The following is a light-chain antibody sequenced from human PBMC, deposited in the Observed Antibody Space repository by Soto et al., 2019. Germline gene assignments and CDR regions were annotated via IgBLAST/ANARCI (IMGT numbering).Light chain of an antibody. CDR3: QQSYSRPRT. Sequence: DIRMTQSPSSLSSSVGDRFTITGRASQSIITYLNWYQQKPGKAPNLLIYTTSNLESGVPSRFSGSGSGTDFTLTINSLQPEDFATYFCQQSYSRPRTFGQGTKVDI. CDR2: TTS. CDR1: QSIITY. J-gene: IGKJ1*01. V-gene: IGKV1-39*01.